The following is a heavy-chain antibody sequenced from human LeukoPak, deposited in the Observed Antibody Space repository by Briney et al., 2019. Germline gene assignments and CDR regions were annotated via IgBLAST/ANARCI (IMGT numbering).Heavy chain of an antibody. CDR3: ARDKGTTTREGIDY. J-gene: IGHJ4*02. CDR2: ISWNSGSI. Sequence: GGSLRLSCAASGFTFDDYAMHWVRQAPGKGLGWVSGISWNSGSIGYADSVKGRFTISRDNAKNSLYLQMNSLRAEDTGVYYCARDKGTTTREGIDYWGQGTLVTVSS. CDR1: GFTFDDYA. D-gene: IGHD2/OR15-2a*01. V-gene: IGHV3-9*01.